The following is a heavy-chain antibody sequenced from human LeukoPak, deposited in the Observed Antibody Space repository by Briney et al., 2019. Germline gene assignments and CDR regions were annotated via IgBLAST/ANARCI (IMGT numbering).Heavy chain of an antibody. CDR3: AREVRDTMWGAFDY. V-gene: IGHV4-59*01. CDR2: IYYSGST. D-gene: IGHD3-10*01. CDR1: GGSISSYY. Sequence: PSETLSLTCTVSGGSISSYYWSWIRQPPGKGLEWIGYIYYSGSTNYNPSLKSRVTISVDTSKNQFSLKLSSVTAADTAVYYCAREVRDTMWGAFDYWGQGTLVTVSS. J-gene: IGHJ4*02.